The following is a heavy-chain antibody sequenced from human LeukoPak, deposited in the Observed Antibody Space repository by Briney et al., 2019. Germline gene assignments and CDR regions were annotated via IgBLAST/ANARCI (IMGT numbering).Heavy chain of an antibody. CDR2: IYYSGST. V-gene: IGHV4-39*01. J-gene: IGHJ3*02. D-gene: IGHD3-10*01. Sequence: PSETLSLTCTVSGGSISSSSYYWGWIRQPPGKGLEWIGSIYYSGSTYYNPSLKSRVTISVDTSKNQFSLKLSSVTAADTAVYCCARQGRITMVRGVTDAFDIWGQGTMVTVPS. CDR1: GGSISSSSYY. CDR3: ARQGRITMVRGVTDAFDI.